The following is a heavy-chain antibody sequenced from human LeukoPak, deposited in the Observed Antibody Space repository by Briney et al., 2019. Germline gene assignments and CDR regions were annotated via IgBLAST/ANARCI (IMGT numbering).Heavy chain of an antibody. D-gene: IGHD3-22*01. CDR3: AKVGYYDSSGYYYYFDY. Sequence: GGSLRLSCAASGFTFNHYAMNWVRQAPGKGLEWVSAISGSGGSTYYADSVKGRFTISRDNSKNTLYLQMNSLRAEDTAVYYCAKVGYYDSSGYYYYFDYWGQGTLVTVSS. CDR2: ISGSGGST. CDR1: GFTFNHYA. J-gene: IGHJ4*02. V-gene: IGHV3-23*01.